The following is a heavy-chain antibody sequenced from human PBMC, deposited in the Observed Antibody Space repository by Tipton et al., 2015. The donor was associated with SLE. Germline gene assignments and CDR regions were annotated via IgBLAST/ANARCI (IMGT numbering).Heavy chain of an antibody. CDR2: IHASGSSGST. J-gene: IGHJ6*02. CDR1: GGSISSGGHY. Sequence: TLSLTCTVSGGSISSGGHYWSWIRQPAGKGLEWIGRIHASGSSGSTEYNPSLKSRGTISVDTSKNHFSLELTSVTAADTAVYYCARQRLRLLSPLDAWGQGTTVTVS. V-gene: IGHV4-61*02. CDR3: ARQRLRLLSPLDA. D-gene: IGHD3-10*01.